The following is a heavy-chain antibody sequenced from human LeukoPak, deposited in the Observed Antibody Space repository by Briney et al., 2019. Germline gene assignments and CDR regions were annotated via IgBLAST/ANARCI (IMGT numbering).Heavy chain of an antibody. D-gene: IGHD6-19*01. CDR1: GFTFSKYG. CDR3: AGFRTTAGPDFFDY. V-gene: IGHV3-21*06. CDR2: ISTGGDDR. Sequence: GGSLRLSCVGSGFTFSKYGVNWVRQAPGKGLEWVSSISTGGDDRYYADSVRGRFTISRDNAKNSLYLQMISLRVEDTAVYYCAGFRTTAGPDFFDYWGQGTLVSVSS. J-gene: IGHJ4*02.